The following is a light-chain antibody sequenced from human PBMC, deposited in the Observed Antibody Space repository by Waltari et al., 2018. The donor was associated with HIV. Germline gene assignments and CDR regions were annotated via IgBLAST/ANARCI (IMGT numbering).Light chain of an antibody. V-gene: IGLV2-23*02. CDR2: DVT. J-gene: IGLJ2*01. Sequence: QSALTQPASVSGSPGQSITISCTGTSSDVGGYNYVSWYQHHPGNAPKLMIYDVTKRPSVVSNRFSGSKSGNTASLTISGLQAEDEADYYCCSYAGSSTFAVFGGGTKLTVL. CDR1: SSDVGGYNY. CDR3: CSYAGSSTFAV.